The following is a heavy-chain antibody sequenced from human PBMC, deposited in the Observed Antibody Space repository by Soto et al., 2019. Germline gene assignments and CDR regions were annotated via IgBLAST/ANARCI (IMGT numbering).Heavy chain of an antibody. V-gene: IGHV1-69*13. CDR3: ARSSSYDSSGPYDAFDI. D-gene: IGHD3-22*01. Sequence: SVKVSCKATGGTFSSYAISWVRQAPGQGLEWMGGIIPIFGTANYAQKFQGRVTITADESTSTAYMELSSLRSEDTAVYYCARSSSYDSSGPYDAFDIWGQGTMVTVSS. J-gene: IGHJ3*02. CDR1: GGTFSSYA. CDR2: IIPIFGTA.